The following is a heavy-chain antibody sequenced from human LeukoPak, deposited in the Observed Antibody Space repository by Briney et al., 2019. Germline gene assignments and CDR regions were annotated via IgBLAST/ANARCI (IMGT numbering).Heavy chain of an antibody. CDR3: ARAVLYYYGMDV. V-gene: IGHV3-48*03. J-gene: IGHJ6*02. CDR1: GFTFSSYE. CDR2: ISGGGTTI. Sequence: GGSLRLSCAASGFTFSSYEMNWVRQAPGKGLEWVSYISGGGTTIYFADSVKGRFTISRDNAKNSLYLQMNSLRAEDTAVYYCARAVLYYYGMDVWGQGTTVTVSS.